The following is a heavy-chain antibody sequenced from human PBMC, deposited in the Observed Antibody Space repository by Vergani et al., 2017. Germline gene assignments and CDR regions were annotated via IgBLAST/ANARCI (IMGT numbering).Heavy chain of an antibody. V-gene: IGHV3-23*01. D-gene: IGHD2-2*03. J-gene: IGHJ5*01. CDR3: EKDASVSMDLQKWFES. CDR2: TSGTEGYT. Sequence: LESGGDLLHPGESLKISCAASGFTFKDYAMSWVRQAPGKGLEWVSGTSGTEGYTFYAHSVKGRLAMSRDNYKNTLYLRISSLRAVDTAVYYCEKDASVSMDLQKWFESWGQGTHVTVS. CDR1: GFTFKDYA.